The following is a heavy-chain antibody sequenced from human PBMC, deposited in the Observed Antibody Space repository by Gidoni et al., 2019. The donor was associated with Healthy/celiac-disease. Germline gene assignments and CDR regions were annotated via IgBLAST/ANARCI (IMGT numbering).Heavy chain of an antibody. CDR3: AREDGVVPAASFDY. Sequence: EVQLVESGGGLVKPGGSLRLSCAASGFTFSSYSMNWVRQAPGKGLEWVSSISSSSSYIYYADSVKGRFTISRDNAKNSLYLQMNSLRAEDTAVYYCAREDGVVPAASFDYWGQGTLVTVSS. D-gene: IGHD2-2*01. J-gene: IGHJ4*02. CDR2: ISSSSSYI. CDR1: GFTFSSYS. V-gene: IGHV3-21*01.